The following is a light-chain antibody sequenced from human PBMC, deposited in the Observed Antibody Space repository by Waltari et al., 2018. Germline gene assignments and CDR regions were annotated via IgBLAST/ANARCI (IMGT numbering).Light chain of an antibody. Sequence: QSGLTPPPSVSGAPGQMVTISCTGSSSNIVAGSDVHWYQLLPGTAPKLLIYADNYRPSGGPDRFPGSKSGTSASLAITGLQVEDEADDYCQSYGSSLSASVFGGGTKLTVL. V-gene: IGLV1-40*01. CDR2: ADN. CDR1: SSNIVAGSD. CDR3: QSYGSSLSASV. J-gene: IGLJ3*02.